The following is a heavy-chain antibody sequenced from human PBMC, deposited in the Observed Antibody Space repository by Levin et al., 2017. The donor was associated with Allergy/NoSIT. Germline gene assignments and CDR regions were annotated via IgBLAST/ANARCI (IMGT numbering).Heavy chain of an antibody. Sequence: SETLSLTCSVSGDSFSGDTFYWSWIRHFPGKGLEWIGFIRHSGSAYYNPSLKSRLTMSIDTSKRQFSLRLTSVTVADTAVYYCARDECAWLGGCYGMDVWGQGTTVVVSS. J-gene: IGHJ6*02. CDR2: IRHSGSA. V-gene: IGHV4-31*03. CDR3: ARDECAWLGGCYGMDV. CDR1: GDSFSGDTFY. D-gene: IGHD3-10*01.